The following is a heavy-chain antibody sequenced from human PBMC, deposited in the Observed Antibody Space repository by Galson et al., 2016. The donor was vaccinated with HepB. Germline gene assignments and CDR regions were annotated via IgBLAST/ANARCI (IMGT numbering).Heavy chain of an antibody. D-gene: IGHD3/OR15-3a*01. J-gene: IGHJ3*02. Sequence: SLRLSCAASGLTFSGSSMHWVRQASGKGLEWVGRIRSKANSYATGYAASVKGRFTVSRDDSKNTAFLQMNSLKTEDTAIYYCSRQGLGLDALDIWGQGTVVTVSS. CDR3: SRQGLGLDALDI. CDR1: GLTFSGSS. V-gene: IGHV3-73*01. CDR2: IRSKANSYAT.